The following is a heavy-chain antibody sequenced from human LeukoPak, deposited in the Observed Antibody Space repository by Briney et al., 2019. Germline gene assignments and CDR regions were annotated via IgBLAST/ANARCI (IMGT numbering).Heavy chain of an antibody. D-gene: IGHD6-19*01. Sequence: ASVKVSCKASGYTFTGYYMHWVRQAPGQGLEWMGWINPNSGGTNYAQKFQGRVTMTRDTSISTAYMELSRLRSDDTAVYYCARGAVAGTGNFDYWGQGTLVTVSS. J-gene: IGHJ4*02. CDR2: INPNSGGT. V-gene: IGHV1-2*02. CDR1: GYTFTGYY. CDR3: ARGAVAGTGNFDY.